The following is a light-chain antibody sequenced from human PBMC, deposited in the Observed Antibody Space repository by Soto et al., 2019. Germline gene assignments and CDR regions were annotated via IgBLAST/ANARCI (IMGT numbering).Light chain of an antibody. CDR2: DAS. CDR1: QGISDW. Sequence: DIQMTQSPSTLSASVGDRVTITFRASQGISDWLAWYQQKPGKAPKLLIYDASTLESGVPSRFSGSGSGTELTLAISSLQPNDYATYYCQQFRGTLGQGSKVEI. J-gene: IGKJ1*01. CDR3: QQFRGT. V-gene: IGKV1-5*01.